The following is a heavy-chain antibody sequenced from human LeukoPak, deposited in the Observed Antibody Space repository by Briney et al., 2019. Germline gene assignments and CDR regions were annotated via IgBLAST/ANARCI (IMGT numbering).Heavy chain of an antibody. J-gene: IGHJ1*01. CDR1: GDSISSYY. CDR3: ARDEGYGSVS. CDR2: IYTSGSA. D-gene: IGHD3-10*01. Sequence: PSETLSLTCTASGDSISSYYWSWIRQPAGKGLEWIGRIYTSGSANYNPSLKSRVTMSVDTSKNQFSLNLSSVTAADTAVYYCARDEGYGSVSWGQGTLVTVSS. V-gene: IGHV4-4*07.